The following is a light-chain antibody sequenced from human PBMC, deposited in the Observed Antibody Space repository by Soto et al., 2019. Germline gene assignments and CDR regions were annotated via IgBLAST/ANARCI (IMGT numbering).Light chain of an antibody. V-gene: IGKV1-6*01. CDR3: LQDNNYPRT. Sequence: IQMTQSPSSLSASVGDRVTFICRASQDIRSELSWFQQKPGRPPKLLIYGASILQSDVPSRFSGSGSGTDFTLTIDSLQSEDFATYYCLQDNNYPRTFGPGTKVEVK. CDR2: GAS. J-gene: IGKJ3*01. CDR1: QDIRSE.